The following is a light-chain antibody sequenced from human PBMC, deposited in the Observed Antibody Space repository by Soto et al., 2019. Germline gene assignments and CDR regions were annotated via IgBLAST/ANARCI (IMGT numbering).Light chain of an antibody. CDR3: NSYRDNGARYV. CDR2: DVN. J-gene: IGLJ1*01. V-gene: IGLV2-14*01. CDR1: TRDVGGYNY. Sequence: QSALTQPASVSGSPGQSITISCAGTTRDVGGYNYVSWYQQHPGKAPKLIIFDVNNRPSGVSDRFSDTKSGNTASLTISGLRVEDEAAYYCNSYRDNGARYVFGSGTKLTVL.